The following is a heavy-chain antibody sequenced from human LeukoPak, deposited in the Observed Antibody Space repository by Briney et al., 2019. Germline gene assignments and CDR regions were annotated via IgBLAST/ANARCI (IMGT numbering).Heavy chain of an antibody. V-gene: IGHV1-2*02. D-gene: IGHD6-13*01. CDR3: AREEVIAAAGPTLDY. J-gene: IGHJ4*02. Sequence: ASVKVSCKASGYTFTDYYMHWVRQAPGQGLEWMGWINPNSGGTNYAQKFQGRVTMTRDTSISTAYMELSRLRSDDTAVFYCAREEVIAAAGPTLDYWGQGTLVTVSS. CDR1: GYTFTDYY. CDR2: INPNSGGT.